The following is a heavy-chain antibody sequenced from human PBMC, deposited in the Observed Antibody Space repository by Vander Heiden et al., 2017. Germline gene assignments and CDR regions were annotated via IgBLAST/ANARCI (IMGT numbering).Heavy chain of an antibody. CDR1: GFTFSSYG. Sequence: QVQLVESGGGVVQPGSSLRLSCSASGFTFSSYGMHWVRQAPDKGLEWVAVIWYDGSNKYYADSVKGRFTISRDNSKNTLYLQMNSLRAEDTAVYYCARPQGATFFDYWGQGTLVTVSS. CDR3: ARPQGATFFDY. CDR2: IWYDGSNK. D-gene: IGHD1-26*01. V-gene: IGHV3-33*01. J-gene: IGHJ4*02.